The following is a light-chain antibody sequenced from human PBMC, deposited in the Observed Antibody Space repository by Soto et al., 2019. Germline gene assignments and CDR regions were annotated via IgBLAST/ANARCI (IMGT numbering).Light chain of an antibody. CDR1: QSVLYSSNNKNY. V-gene: IGKV4-1*01. Sequence: DIVMTQSPDSLAVSLGERATINCKSSQSVLYSSNNKNYLAWYQQKPGQPPKLLIYWASTRESGVPDRFSGSGSEPDFTLTISSLQAEDVAVYYCQQYYSTLLTFGGGTKVEIK. CDR2: WAS. CDR3: QQYYSTLLT. J-gene: IGKJ4*01.